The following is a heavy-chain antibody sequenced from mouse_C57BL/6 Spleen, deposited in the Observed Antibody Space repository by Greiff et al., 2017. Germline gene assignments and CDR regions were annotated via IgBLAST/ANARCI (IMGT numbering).Heavy chain of an antibody. J-gene: IGHJ3*01. CDR1: GYTFTDYE. CDR2: IDPETGGT. V-gene: IGHV1-15*01. Sequence: VQLQQSGAELVRPGASVTLSCKASGYTFTDYEMHWVKQTPVHGLEWIGAIDPETGGTAYNQKFTGKAILTADKSSSTAYMELRSLTSEDSAVYYCTRNAYWGQGTLVTVSA. CDR3: TRNAY.